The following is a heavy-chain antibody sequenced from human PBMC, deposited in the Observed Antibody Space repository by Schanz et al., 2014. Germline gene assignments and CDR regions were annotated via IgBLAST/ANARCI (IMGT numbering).Heavy chain of an antibody. J-gene: IGHJ4*02. Sequence: QLQLQESGPGLVKPSETLSLTCTVSGGSISSSGYYWGWIRQPPGNGLEWIGSIYYSGSTYYNPPHKSRVTIPVDPPKNRFSLKGPSVTATDTAVYYCARLPGLYCSGGACYRGYWGQGTLVTVSS. D-gene: IGHD2-15*01. CDR3: ARLPGLYCSGGACYRGY. V-gene: IGHV4-39*01. CDR2: IYYSGST. CDR1: GGSISSSGYY.